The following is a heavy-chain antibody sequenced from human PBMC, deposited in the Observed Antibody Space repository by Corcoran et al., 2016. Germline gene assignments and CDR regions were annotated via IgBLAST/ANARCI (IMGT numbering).Heavy chain of an antibody. CDR1: GFIFSNYA. CDR3: AIGRNTNPCGYDHYNALDV. Sequence: QVQLAESGGDVVQPGRSLRLSCAASGFIFSNYAMHWVRQAPGKGLEWVAVIWYDGSNKYYAESVKGRFTISRDNSKNMVYLQMSSLRSEDTALFYCAIGRNTNPCGYDHYNALDVWGQGTTVTVSS. V-gene: IGHV3-33*01. D-gene: IGHD2-8*01. CDR2: IWYDGSNK. J-gene: IGHJ6*02.